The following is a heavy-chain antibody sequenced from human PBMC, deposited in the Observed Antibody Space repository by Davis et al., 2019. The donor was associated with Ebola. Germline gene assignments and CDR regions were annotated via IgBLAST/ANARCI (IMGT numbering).Heavy chain of an antibody. V-gene: IGHV3-74*01. CDR3: ARREAASIDY. Sequence: GESLKISCAASGFTFSSYWMHWVRQTPGKGLVWVSRITNDGTRTSYADSVQGRFTISRDNAKNTLFLQLNSLRVEDTAIYYCARREAASIDYWGQGTLVTVSS. J-gene: IGHJ4*02. D-gene: IGHD6-25*01. CDR2: ITNDGTRT. CDR1: GFTFSSYW.